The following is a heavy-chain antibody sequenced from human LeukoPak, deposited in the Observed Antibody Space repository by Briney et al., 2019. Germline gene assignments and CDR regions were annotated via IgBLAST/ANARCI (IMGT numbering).Heavy chain of an antibody. Sequence: WGSLRLSCAASGFIVSSDFMSWVRQAPGKGLEWVSVIYSGQNTYYADSVKGRFTISRDNSKNTVYLQMNGLRVEDTAVYYCARLAYYYDSSGYYDYYWGQGTLVTVSS. CDR2: IYSGQNT. V-gene: IGHV3-53*05. CDR3: ARLAYYYDSSGYYDYY. D-gene: IGHD3-22*01. J-gene: IGHJ4*02. CDR1: GFIVSSDF.